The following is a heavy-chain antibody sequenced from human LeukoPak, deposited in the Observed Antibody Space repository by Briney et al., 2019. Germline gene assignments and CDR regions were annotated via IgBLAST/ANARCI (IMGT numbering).Heavy chain of an antibody. V-gene: IGHV3-30-3*01. Sequence: GGSLRLSCAASGFTFSSYAMHWVRQAPGKGLEWVAVISYDGSNKYYADSVKGRFTISRDNSKNTLYLQMNSLRAEDTAVYYCARTRIMITFGGVIALPYFDYWGQGTLVTVSS. CDR1: GFTFSSYA. D-gene: IGHD3-16*02. CDR2: ISYDGSNK. J-gene: IGHJ4*02. CDR3: ARTRIMITFGGVIALPYFDY.